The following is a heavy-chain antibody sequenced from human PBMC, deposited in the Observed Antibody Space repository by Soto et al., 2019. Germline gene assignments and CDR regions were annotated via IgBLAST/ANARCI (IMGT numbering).Heavy chain of an antibody. J-gene: IGHJ4*02. V-gene: IGHV1-24*01. Sequence: GASVKVSCKVSGYTLTELSMHWVLQAPGEGLEWMGGFDPEDGETIYAQKFQGRVTMTEDTSTDTAYMELSSLRSEDTAVYYCATGGTVNYDFWSGYWLYWGQGTLVTVSS. CDR3: ATGGTVNYDFWSGYWLY. CDR2: FDPEDGET. D-gene: IGHD3-3*01. CDR1: GYTLTELS.